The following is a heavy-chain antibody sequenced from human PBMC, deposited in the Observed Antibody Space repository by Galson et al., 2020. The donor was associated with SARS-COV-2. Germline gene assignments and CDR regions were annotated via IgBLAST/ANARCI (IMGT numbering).Heavy chain of an antibody. CDR3: ARVAGYSGYDPIDY. CDR1: GFTFSYYN. CDR2: IGTGSNNI. V-gene: IGHV3-48*01. D-gene: IGHD5-12*01. J-gene: IGHJ4*02. Sequence: GGSLRLSCAASGFTFSYYNFNWVRQAPGKGLEWVAYIGTGSNNIKYAESVKGRFTISRDDAENSLYLQMNSLRAEDTAVYNCARVAGYSGYDPIDYWGQGALVTVSS.